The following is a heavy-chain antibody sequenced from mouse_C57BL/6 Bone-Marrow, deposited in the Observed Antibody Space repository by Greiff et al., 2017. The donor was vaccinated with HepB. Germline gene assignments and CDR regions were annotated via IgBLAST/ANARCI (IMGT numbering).Heavy chain of an antibody. CDR3: ARATMVTRSEFAY. D-gene: IGHD2-2*01. CDR1: GYTFTDYN. CDR2: INPNNGGT. Sequence: VQLQQSGPELVKPGASVKMSCKASGYTFTDYNMHWVKQSNGKSLEWIGNINPNNGGTNYNQKFKGKATLTVNTSSSTAYMELSSLTSEDSAVYYCARATMVTRSEFAYWGQGTLVTVSA. J-gene: IGHJ3*01. V-gene: IGHV1-22*01.